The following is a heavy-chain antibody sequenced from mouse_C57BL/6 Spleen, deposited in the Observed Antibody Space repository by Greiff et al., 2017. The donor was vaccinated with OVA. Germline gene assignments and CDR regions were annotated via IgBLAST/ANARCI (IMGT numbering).Heavy chain of an antibody. J-gene: IGHJ4*01. V-gene: IGHV1-69*01. CDR2: IDPSDSYT. D-gene: IGHD1-1*01. CDR1: GYTFTSYW. Sequence: VQLQQPGAELVMPGASVKLSCKASGYTFTSYWMHWVKQRPGQGLEWIGEIDPSDSYTNYNQKFKGKSTLTVDKSSSTAYMQLSSLTSEDSAVYYCARGRFYAMDYWGQGTSVTVSS. CDR3: ARGRFYAMDY.